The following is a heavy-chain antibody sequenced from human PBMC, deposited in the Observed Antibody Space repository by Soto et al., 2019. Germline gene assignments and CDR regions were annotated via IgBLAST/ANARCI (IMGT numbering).Heavy chain of an antibody. CDR2: IWYDGSFK. CDR1: GFTFSSFG. Sequence: GGSLRLSCVASGFTFSSFGMHWVRQAPGKGLEWVAGIWYDGSFKSYADFVKGRFTISRDNSKNMLYLQMNSLRVEDTAMYYCARAHYDANTNWFDPWGQGTLVTVSS. D-gene: IGHD3-3*01. CDR3: ARAHYDANTNWFDP. J-gene: IGHJ5*02. V-gene: IGHV3-33*01.